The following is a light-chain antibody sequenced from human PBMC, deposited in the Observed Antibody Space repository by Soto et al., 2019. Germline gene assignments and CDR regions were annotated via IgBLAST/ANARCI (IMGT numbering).Light chain of an antibody. J-gene: IGKJ1*01. CDR2: AVS. Sequence: AIRMTQSPSSFSASTGDRVTITCRASQDISSHLAWFQQKPGKAPKLLIYAVSTLQGGVPSRFSGSGSGTDFTLTISRLQSEDFAAYYCQQYHSHPWTFGQGPKVEIK. CDR1: QDISSH. V-gene: IGKV1-8*01. CDR3: QQYHSHPWT.